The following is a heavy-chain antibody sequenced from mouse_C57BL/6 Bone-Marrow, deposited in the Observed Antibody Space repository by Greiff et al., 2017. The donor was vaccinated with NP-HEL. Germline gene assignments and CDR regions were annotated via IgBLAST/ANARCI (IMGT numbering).Heavy chain of an antibody. V-gene: IGHV1-81*01. CDR3: ARSSLYYYGSSYWYFDV. Sequence: VQLQESGAELARPGASVKLSCKASGYTFTSYGISWVKQRTGQGLEWIGEIYPRSGNTYYNEKFKGKATLTADKSSSTAYMELRSLTSEGSAVYFCARSSLYYYGSSYWYFDVWGTGTTVTVSS. CDR1: GYTFTSYG. D-gene: IGHD1-1*01. CDR2: IYPRSGNT. J-gene: IGHJ1*03.